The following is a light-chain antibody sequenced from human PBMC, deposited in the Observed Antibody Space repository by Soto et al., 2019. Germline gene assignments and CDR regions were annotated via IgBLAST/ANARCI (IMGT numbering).Light chain of an antibody. Sequence: EVVLTQSPVTLSLSPGEIATLSCRASQTVSNNYLAWYQQKPGQAPRLLIFGSSDRATGIPDRFSGSGSGTDFTLTISRLEPEDFAVYYCQQYGSSPPYTFGQGTKLEIK. J-gene: IGKJ2*01. CDR2: GSS. CDR1: QTVSNNY. V-gene: IGKV3-20*01. CDR3: QQYGSSPPYT.